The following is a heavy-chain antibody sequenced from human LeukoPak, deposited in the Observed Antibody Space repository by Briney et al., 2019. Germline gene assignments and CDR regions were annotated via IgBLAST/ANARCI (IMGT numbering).Heavy chain of an antibody. CDR1: GRSISSSSYY. CDR2: IYLSRTT. J-gene: IGHJ6*03. D-gene: IGHD5-12*01. Sequence: SESLSPACSVSGRSISSSSYYWGWIRQPPGKGREWFGRIYLSRTTDNNTSHKSPVTIPVNTSKNQFSQTLSSVTAADTAVYYCTRSFRRYSDYDQFLYCMDVWGKGTTVTVSS. CDR3: TRSFRRYSDYDQFLYCMDV. V-gene: IGHV4-39*01.